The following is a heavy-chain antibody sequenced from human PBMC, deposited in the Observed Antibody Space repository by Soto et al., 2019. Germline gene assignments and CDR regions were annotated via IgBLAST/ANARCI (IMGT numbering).Heavy chain of an antibody. D-gene: IGHD3-10*01. Sequence: QVQLVQSGAEVKKPGSSVKVSCKTSGVSFNNNGIGWVRQAPGHGLEWMGGVSPPFRTSNYARKFQGRISITADASTGTVNMELSSLTSEDTVQYYCARVLYYGSGSYSPYGMDVWGQWTTVTVSS. V-gene: IGHV1-69*01. CDR1: GVSFNNNG. CDR3: ARVLYYGSGSYSPYGMDV. J-gene: IGHJ6*02. CDR2: VSPPFRTS.